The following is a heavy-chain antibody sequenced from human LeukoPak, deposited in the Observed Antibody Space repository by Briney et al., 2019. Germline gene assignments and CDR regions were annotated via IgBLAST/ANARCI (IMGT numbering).Heavy chain of an antibody. CDR2: IYSGDSHT. D-gene: IGHD6-19*01. CDR3: ARQRGSGWYDY. J-gene: IGHJ4*02. V-gene: IGHV5-51*01. Sequence: GESLKISCKGSGYSFTYWIGWVRQMPGKGLEWMGIIYSGDSHTKYSPSFQGRVTISADKSISTAYLQWSSLEASDTAMYYCARQRGSGWYDYWGQGTLVTVSS. CDR1: GYSFTYW.